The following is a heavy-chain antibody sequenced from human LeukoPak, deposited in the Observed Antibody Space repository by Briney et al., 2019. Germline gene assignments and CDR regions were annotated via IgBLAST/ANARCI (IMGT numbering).Heavy chain of an antibody. CDR3: AKRGSYSSSFTSTFDY. V-gene: IGHV3-11*01. J-gene: IGHJ4*02. Sequence: PGGSLRLSCAASGFTFSDYYMSWIRQAPGKGLEWVSYISSSGSTIYYADSVKGRFTISRDNAKNSLYLQMNSLRAEDTAVYYCAKRGSYSSSFTSTFDYWGQGTLVTVSS. CDR2: ISSSGSTI. D-gene: IGHD6-6*01. CDR1: GFTFSDYY.